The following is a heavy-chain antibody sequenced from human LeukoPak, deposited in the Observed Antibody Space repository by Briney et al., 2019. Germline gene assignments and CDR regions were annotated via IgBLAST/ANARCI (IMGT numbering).Heavy chain of an antibody. CDR1: GYTFTSYG. J-gene: IGHJ6*04. CDR2: ISAYNGNT. CDR3: ARDWVAAAGTHYYYGMDV. D-gene: IGHD6-13*01. V-gene: IGHV1-18*04. Sequence: ASVKVSCKASGYTFTSYGISWVRQAPGQGLEWMGWISAYNGNTNYAQKLQGRVTMTTGTSTSTAYMELRSLRSDDTAVYYCARDWVAAAGTHYYYGMDVWGKGTTVTVSS.